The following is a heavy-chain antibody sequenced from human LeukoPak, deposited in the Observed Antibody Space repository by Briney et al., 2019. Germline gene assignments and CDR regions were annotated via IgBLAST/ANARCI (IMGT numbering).Heavy chain of an antibody. Sequence: SETLSLTCTVSGGSISSYYWSWIRQPPGKGLEWIGEINHSGSTNYNPSLKSRVTISVDTSKNQFSLKLSSVTAADTAVYYCARVGGTDANWYFDLWGRGTLVTVSS. CDR3: ARVGGTDANWYFDL. CDR2: INHSGST. D-gene: IGHD1-26*01. CDR1: GGSISSYY. V-gene: IGHV4-34*01. J-gene: IGHJ2*01.